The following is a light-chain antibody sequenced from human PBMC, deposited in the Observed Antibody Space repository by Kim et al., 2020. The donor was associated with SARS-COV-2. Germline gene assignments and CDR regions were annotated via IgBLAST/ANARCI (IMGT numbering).Light chain of an antibody. CDR1: NIGTNH. V-gene: IGLV3-21*01. Sequence: SYELTQPPSVSVAPGETARITCGGNNIGTNHVNWYRQRPGQSPVLVIYYNSNRPSGIPERISGSNSGTTATLTISRVEAADEADYYCQVWESSSYFYVVFGGGTQLTVL. J-gene: IGLJ2*01. CDR2: YNS. CDR3: QVWESSSYFYVV.